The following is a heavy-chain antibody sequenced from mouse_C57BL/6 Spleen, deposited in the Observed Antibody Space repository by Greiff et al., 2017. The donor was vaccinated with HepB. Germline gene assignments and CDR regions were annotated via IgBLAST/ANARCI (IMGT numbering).Heavy chain of an antibody. V-gene: IGHV10-3*01. CDR3: VREDYYGSSYGRYWYFDV. Sequence: EVKLVESGGGLVQPKGSLKLSCAASGFTFNTYAMHWVRQAPGKGLEWVARIRSKSSNYATYYADSVKDRFTISRDDSQSMLYLQMNNLKTEDTAMYYCVREDYYGSSYGRYWYFDVWGTGTTVTVSS. J-gene: IGHJ1*03. CDR2: IRSKSSNYAT. D-gene: IGHD1-1*01. CDR1: GFTFNTYA.